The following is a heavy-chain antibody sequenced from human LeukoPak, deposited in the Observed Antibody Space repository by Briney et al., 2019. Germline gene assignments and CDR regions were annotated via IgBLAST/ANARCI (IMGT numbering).Heavy chain of an antibody. D-gene: IGHD3-3*01. Sequence: GGSLRLSCAASGFTSSDYYMSWIRQAPGKGLEWVSYISSSGSTIYYADSVKGRFTISRDNAKNSLYLQMNSLRAEDTAVYYCARDRQGDSFYDFWSGYYPAYYYYYMDVWGKGTTVTVSS. V-gene: IGHV3-11*04. CDR2: ISSSGSTI. CDR1: GFTSSDYY. CDR3: ARDRQGDSFYDFWSGYYPAYYYYYMDV. J-gene: IGHJ6*03.